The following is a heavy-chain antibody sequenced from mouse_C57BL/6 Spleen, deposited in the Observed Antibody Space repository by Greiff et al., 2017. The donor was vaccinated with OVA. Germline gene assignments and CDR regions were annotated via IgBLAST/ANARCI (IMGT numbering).Heavy chain of an antibody. J-gene: IGHJ4*01. D-gene: IGHD1-1*02. CDR3: VRLGNYAMDD. CDR2: IRSKSNNYAT. Sequence: EVMLVESGGGLVQPKGSLKLSCAASGFSFNTYAMNWVRQAPGKGLEWVARIRSKSNNYATYYADSVKDRFTISRDDSESMLYLQMNNLKTEDTAMYYCVRLGNYAMDDWGQGTSVTVSS. V-gene: IGHV10-1*01. CDR1: GFSFNTYA.